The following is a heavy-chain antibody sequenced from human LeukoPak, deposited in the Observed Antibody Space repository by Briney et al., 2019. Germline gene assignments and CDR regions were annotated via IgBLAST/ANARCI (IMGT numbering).Heavy chain of an antibody. Sequence: GGSLRLSCAASGFTFSTFAMSWVRQAPGKGLEWGSSITDSGGGTYYADSVKGRFTISRDNSKNTLYLQMNSLRAEDTALYYCAKRSALEMPTIKAFGQWGQGTLVTVSS. V-gene: IGHV3-23*01. CDR3: AKRSALEMPTIKAFGQ. D-gene: IGHD5-24*01. CDR1: GFTFSTFA. J-gene: IGHJ4*02. CDR2: ITDSGGGT.